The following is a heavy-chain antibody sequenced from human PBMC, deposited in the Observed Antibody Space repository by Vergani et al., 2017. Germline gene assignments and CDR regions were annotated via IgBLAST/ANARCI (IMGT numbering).Heavy chain of an antibody. CDR2: IYHSGST. CDR3: ARGPSGRITMVRGRRYGMDV. Sequence: QLQLQESGSGLVKPSQTLSLTCAVSGGSISSGGYSWSWIRQPPGKGLEWIGYIYHSGSTYYNPSLKSRVTISVDRSKNQFSLKLSSVTAADTAVYYCARGPSGRITMVRGRRYGMDVWGQGTTVTVSS. J-gene: IGHJ6*02. CDR1: GGSISSGGYS. V-gene: IGHV4-30-2*01. D-gene: IGHD3-10*01.